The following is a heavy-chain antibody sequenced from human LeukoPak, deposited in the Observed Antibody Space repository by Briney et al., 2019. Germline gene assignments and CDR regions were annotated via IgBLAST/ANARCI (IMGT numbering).Heavy chain of an antibody. CDR2: LSGSGITT. CDR3: VKGIYSSGWSYFDY. Sequence: PGGSLRLSCAASGFTFSSYAMSWVRQAPGKGLEWVSTLSGSGITTYYADSVKGRFTISRDNSKNTLYLQMNSLRAEDTAVYYCVKGIYSSGWSYFDYWGHGTLVTVSS. CDR1: GFTFSSYA. D-gene: IGHD6-19*01. J-gene: IGHJ4*01. V-gene: IGHV3-23*01.